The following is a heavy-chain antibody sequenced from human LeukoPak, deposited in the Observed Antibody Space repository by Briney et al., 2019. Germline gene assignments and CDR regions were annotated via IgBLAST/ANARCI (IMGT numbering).Heavy chain of an antibody. V-gene: IGHV4-59*11. Sequence: SETLSLTCTVSGGSISSHYCSWIRQPPGKGLERIGYIYYSGSTNYNPSLKSRVTISVDTSKNQFSLKLSSVAAADTAVYYCARDNGGADIWGQGTMVNVSS. D-gene: IGHD2-8*01. CDR2: IYYSGST. J-gene: IGHJ3*02. CDR1: GGSISSHY. CDR3: ARDNGGADI.